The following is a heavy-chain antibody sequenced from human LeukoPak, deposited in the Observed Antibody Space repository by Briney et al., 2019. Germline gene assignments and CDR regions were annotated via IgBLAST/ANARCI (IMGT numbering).Heavy chain of an antibody. V-gene: IGHV3-23*01. Sequence: GGSLRLSCAASGFTFSSYAMSWARQAPGKGLEWVSAICDSGVRTYYADSGKGRFTISRDNSKNTLYLQMNSLRAEDTAVYYCVKGGVPAENYYGMDVWGQGATVTVSS. CDR2: ICDSGVRT. J-gene: IGHJ6*02. D-gene: IGHD2-2*01. CDR3: VKGGVPAENYYGMDV. CDR1: GFTFSSYA.